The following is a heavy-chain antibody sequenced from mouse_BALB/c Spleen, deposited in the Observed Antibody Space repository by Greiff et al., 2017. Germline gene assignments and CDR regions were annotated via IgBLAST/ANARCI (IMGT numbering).Heavy chain of an antibody. CDR1: GFTFSDYY. CDR2: ISDGGSYT. J-gene: IGHJ4*01. Sequence: EVQGVESGGGLVKPGGSLKLSCAASGFTFSDYYMYWVRQTPEKRLEWVATISDGGSYTYYPDSVKGRFTISRDNAKNNLYLQMSSLKSEDTAMYYCARVGYTLLYAMDYWGQGTSVTVSS. CDR3: ARVGYTLLYAMDY. V-gene: IGHV5-4*02. D-gene: IGHD2-2*01.